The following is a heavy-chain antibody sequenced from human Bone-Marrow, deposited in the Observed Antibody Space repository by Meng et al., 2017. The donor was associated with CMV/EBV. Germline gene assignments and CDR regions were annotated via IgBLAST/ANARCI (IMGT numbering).Heavy chain of an antibody. CDR3: ARDVVVPAAIGSYVSFDY. V-gene: IGHV1-46*01. CDR2: INPSGGST. CDR1: GYTFTSYY. J-gene: IGHJ4*02. Sequence: ASVKVSCKASGYTFTSYYMHWVRQAPGQGLEWMGIINPSGGSTSYAQKFQGRVTMTRDTSTSTVYMELSSLRSEDTAVYYCARDVVVPAAIGSYVSFDYWGQGTLVTVSS. D-gene: IGHD2-2*02.